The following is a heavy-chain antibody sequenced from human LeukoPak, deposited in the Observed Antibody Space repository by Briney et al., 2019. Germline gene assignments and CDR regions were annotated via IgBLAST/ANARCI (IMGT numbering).Heavy chain of an antibody. J-gene: IGHJ5*02. CDR2: IIPIFGTA. CDR3: AREPSQGEDYDFWSGYYHNWFDP. Sequence: SVKVSCKASGGTFSSYAISWVRQAPGQGLEWMGGIIPIFGTANYAQKFQGRVTIDADESTRTAYMELSSLRSEDTAVYYCAREPSQGEDYDFWSGYYHNWFDPWGQGTLVTVSS. CDR1: GGTFSSYA. D-gene: IGHD3-3*01. V-gene: IGHV1-69*13.